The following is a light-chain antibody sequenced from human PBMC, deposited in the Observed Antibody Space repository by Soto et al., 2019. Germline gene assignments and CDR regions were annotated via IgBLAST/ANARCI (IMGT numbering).Light chain of an antibody. CDR3: LQYNSYPWT. V-gene: IGKV1-8*01. CDR1: QGISSY. J-gene: IGKJ1*01. Sequence: AIRMTQSPSSLSASTGDRVTITCRASQGISSYLAWYQQKPGKAPKLLIYAASTLQSGVPSRFSGSGSGTDFTLTISCLQSEDFATYYCLQYNSYPWTFGQGTKVDIK. CDR2: AAS.